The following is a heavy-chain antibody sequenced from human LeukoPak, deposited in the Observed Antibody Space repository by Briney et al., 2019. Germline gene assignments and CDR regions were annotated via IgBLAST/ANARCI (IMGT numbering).Heavy chain of an antibody. CDR3: ARVRSHYYGMDV. Sequence: ASVKVSCKASGGTFISYAISWVRQAPGQGLEWMGWISAYNGNTNYAQNLQGRVTMTTDTSTNTAYMDLRSLRSDDTAVYYCARVRSHYYGMDVWGQGTTVTVSS. D-gene: IGHD5-24*01. CDR1: GGTFISYA. J-gene: IGHJ6*02. CDR2: ISAYNGNT. V-gene: IGHV1-18*01.